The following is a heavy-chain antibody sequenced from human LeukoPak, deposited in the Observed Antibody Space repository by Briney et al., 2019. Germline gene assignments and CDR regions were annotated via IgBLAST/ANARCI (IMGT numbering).Heavy chain of an antibody. D-gene: IGHD1-26*01. Sequence: PGGSLRLSCAASGFLFSSFEVNWVRQAPGKGLEWVSYISSSGITIYYADSVKGRFTISRDNAKNSLYLQMNSLRAEDTAVYYCAREMGRYPFDYWGQGTLVTVSS. CDR1: GFLFSSFE. CDR2: ISSSGITI. V-gene: IGHV3-48*03. CDR3: AREMGRYPFDY. J-gene: IGHJ4*02.